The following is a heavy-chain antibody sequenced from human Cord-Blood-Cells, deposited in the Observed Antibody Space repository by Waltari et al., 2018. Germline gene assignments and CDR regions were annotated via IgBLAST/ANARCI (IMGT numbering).Heavy chain of an antibody. CDR1: GFTFSRYW. J-gene: IGHJ3*02. CDR2: INSDGSST. D-gene: IGHD3-10*01. CDR3: ARDITMVRGDDAFDI. V-gene: IGHV3-74*01. Sequence: EVQLVESGGGLVQLGGSLRLSCAASGFTFSRYWRPWVRQDPGKGLVGVSRINSDGSSTSYADSVKGRFTISRDNAKNTLYLQMNSLRAEDTAVYYCARDITMVRGDDAFDIWGQGTMVTVSS.